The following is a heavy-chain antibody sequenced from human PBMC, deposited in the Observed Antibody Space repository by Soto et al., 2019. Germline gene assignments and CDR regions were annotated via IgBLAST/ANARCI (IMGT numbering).Heavy chain of an antibody. J-gene: IGHJ4*02. D-gene: IGHD3-22*01. CDR3: ARQIYDSDTGPNFQYYFDS. Sequence: GESLKISCKGSGYSFAGYWITWVRQKPGKGLEWMGRIDPSDTQTYYSPSFRGHVTISATKSITTVFLQWSSLRASDTAMYYCARQIYDSDTGPNFQYYFDSWGQGTPVTVSS. CDR1: GYSFAGYW. V-gene: IGHV5-10-1*01. CDR2: IDPSDTQT.